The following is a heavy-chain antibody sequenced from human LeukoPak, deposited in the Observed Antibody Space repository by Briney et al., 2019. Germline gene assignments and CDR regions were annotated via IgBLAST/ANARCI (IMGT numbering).Heavy chain of an antibody. CDR3: AREGVLEWLLPDY. J-gene: IGHJ4*02. CDR1: GFTFSSYS. Sequence: QPGGSLRLSCAASGFTFSSYSMNWVRQDPGKGLEWVSYISSSSSTIYYADSVKGRFTISRDNAKNSLYLQMNSLRAEDTAVYYCAREGVLEWLLPDYWGQGTLVTVSS. CDR2: ISSSSSTI. D-gene: IGHD3-3*01. V-gene: IGHV3-48*01.